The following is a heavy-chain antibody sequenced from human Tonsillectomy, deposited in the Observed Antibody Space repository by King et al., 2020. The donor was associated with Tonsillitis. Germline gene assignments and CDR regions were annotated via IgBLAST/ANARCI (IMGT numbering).Heavy chain of an antibody. V-gene: IGHV4-39*02. CDR1: GGSISSNNYY. Sequence: LQLQESGPGLVKPSETLSLTCTVSGGSISSNNYYWGWIRQPPGKGLEWIGTIYYSGSTYYNPSLKSRVTISVDTSKNHFSLKLSSVTAAETAVYYCAGGSSGWRGGYYFDYWGQGTLVTVSS. CDR3: AGGSSGWRGGYYFDY. J-gene: IGHJ4*02. CDR2: IYYSGST. D-gene: IGHD6-19*01.